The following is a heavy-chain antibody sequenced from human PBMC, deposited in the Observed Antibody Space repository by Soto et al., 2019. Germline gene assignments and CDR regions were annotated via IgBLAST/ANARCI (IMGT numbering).Heavy chain of an antibody. Sequence: VKVSCKASGYTFTSYGISWVRQAPGQGLEWMGWISAYNGNTNYAQKLQGRVTMTTDTSTSTAYMELRSLRSDDTAVYYCARDLARSSLHYXDSSGYQGPPHYWGQGTLVTVSS. V-gene: IGHV1-18*01. J-gene: IGHJ4*02. CDR2: ISAYNGNT. CDR1: GYTFTSYG. CDR3: ARDLARSSLHYXDSSGYQGPPHY. D-gene: IGHD3-22*01.